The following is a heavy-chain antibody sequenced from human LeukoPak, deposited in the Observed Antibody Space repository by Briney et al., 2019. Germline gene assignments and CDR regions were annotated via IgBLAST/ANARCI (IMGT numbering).Heavy chain of an antibody. D-gene: IGHD1-26*01. CDR2: ISYDGINK. V-gene: IGHV3-30*04. Sequence: GGSLRLSCAASGFTFRSYAMHWVRQAPGKGLEWVAAISYDGINKYYADSVKGRFSISRDKSKNTLYLQMNSLRAEDTAVYYCAREGREGSYYYGMDVWGKGTTVTVSS. J-gene: IGHJ6*04. CDR3: AREGREGSYYYGMDV. CDR1: GFTFRSYA.